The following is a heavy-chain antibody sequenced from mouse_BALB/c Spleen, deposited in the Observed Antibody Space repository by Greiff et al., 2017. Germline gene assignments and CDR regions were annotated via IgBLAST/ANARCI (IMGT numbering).Heavy chain of an antibody. Sequence: VQLQQPGAELVKPGTSVKLSCKASGYNFTSYWINWVKLRPGQGLEWIGDIYPGSGSTNYNEKFKSKATLTVDTSSSTAYMQLSSLASEDSALYYCARRRGNSFFDYWGQGTTLTVSS. CDR1: GYNFTSYW. CDR3: ARRRGNSFFDY. V-gene: IGHV1-55*01. D-gene: IGHD2-1*01. J-gene: IGHJ2*01. CDR2: IYPGSGST.